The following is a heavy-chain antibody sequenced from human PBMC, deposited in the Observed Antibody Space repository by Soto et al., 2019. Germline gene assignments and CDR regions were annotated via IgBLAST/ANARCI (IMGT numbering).Heavy chain of an antibody. CDR2: ISVSGGTT. V-gene: IGHV3-23*01. Sequence: EVQLLESGGGLVQPGGSLRLSCAASGFTFSTYPMSWVRQAPGKGLEWVSSISVSGGTTYYADSVKGRFTISRDNSKNTLYLQMNSLRADDTAVYYCEKDPYCSSISCYSWNSYYWGQGALVTVSS. CDR1: GFTFSTYP. J-gene: IGHJ4*02. CDR3: EKDPYCSSISCYSWNSYY. D-gene: IGHD2-2*01.